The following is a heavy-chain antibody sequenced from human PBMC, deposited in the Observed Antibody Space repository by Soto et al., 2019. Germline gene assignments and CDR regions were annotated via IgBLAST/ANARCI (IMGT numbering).Heavy chain of an antibody. CDR2: IYYSGNT. CDR3: ARAFKRNSTPPLPLEY. D-gene: IGHD6-13*01. CDR1: GDSISSGDYY. Sequence: QVQLRESGPGLVKPSQTLSLTCTVSGDSISSGDYYWSWIRQPPGKGLEWIGCIYYSGNTSNNPSTHRRSAFSVDPSKIHYSLQLTSRPAADTPVYYCARAFKRNSTPPLPLEYWGRGTLVTDSS. V-gene: IGHV4-30-4*01. J-gene: IGHJ4*02.